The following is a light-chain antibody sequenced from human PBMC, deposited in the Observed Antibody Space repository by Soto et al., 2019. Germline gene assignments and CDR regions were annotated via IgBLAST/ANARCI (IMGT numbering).Light chain of an antibody. Sequence: IQLTQSPSFLSASVGDRVSITCRASQGITSFLAWYQQIPGKAPKLLIYTASTLQSGVTTRFSGSGSGTEFPLTISSLQPEDFGNYYCQQLNSYPLTFGGGTRVAIK. CDR2: TAS. J-gene: IGKJ4*01. V-gene: IGKV1-9*01. CDR1: QGITSF. CDR3: QQLNSYPLT.